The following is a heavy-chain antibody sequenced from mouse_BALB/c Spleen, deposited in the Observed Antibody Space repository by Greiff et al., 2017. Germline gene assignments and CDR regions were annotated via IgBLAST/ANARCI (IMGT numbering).Heavy chain of an antibody. J-gene: IGHJ2*01. Sequence: VQLKESGPGLVKPSQSLSLTCTVTGYSITSDYAWNWIRQFPGNKLEWMGYISYSGSTSYNPSLKSRISITRDTSKNQFFLQLNSVTTEDTATYYCATTMSTLFDYWGQGTTLTVSS. D-gene: IGHD2-4*01. V-gene: IGHV3-2*02. CDR3: ATTMSTLFDY. CDR2: ISYSGST. CDR1: GYSITSDYA.